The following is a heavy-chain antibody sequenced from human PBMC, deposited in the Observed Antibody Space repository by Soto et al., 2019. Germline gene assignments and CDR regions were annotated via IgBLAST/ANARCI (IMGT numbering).Heavy chain of an antibody. D-gene: IGHD3-16*01. CDR3: ARDPWAADY. Sequence: EVQLVESGGGMVQPGGSLRLSCAASGFTVRTKYMSWDRQAPGKGLEWVSVIYSGGSTFYADSVRGRFTISRDNSKKTVNLQMNSLRAEDTAVYYCARDPWAADYWGQGTLVTVST. V-gene: IGHV3-66*01. J-gene: IGHJ4*02. CDR2: IYSGGST. CDR1: GFTVRTKY.